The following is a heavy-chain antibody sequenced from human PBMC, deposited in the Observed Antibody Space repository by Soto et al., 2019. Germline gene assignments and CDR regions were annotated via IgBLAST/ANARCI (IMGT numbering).Heavy chain of an antibody. CDR2: FHYSENT. Sequence: PSETLSLTCTVSGGSISSGPYSWGWIRQPPGEGLEWIGTFHYSENTYYNPSLKSRVTISVDTSKNQFSLKLSSVTAADTAVYYCARRGYYAISAFDIWGQGTMVTVSS. J-gene: IGHJ3*02. CDR1: GGSISSGPYS. V-gene: IGHV4-39*01. CDR3: ARRGYYAISAFDI. D-gene: IGHD2-8*01.